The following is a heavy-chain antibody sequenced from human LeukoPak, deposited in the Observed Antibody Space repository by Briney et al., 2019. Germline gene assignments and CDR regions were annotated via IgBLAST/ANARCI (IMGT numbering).Heavy chain of an antibody. D-gene: IGHD3-22*01. CDR1: GFTFGSFG. Sequence: AGGSLRLSCAAYGFTFGSFGMSWDRQAPGKGLEWVSYITPNADRTSYAYSVEGHFTISIDNPRNTLYMQMNSLRDEDTALYYCAIMHGYYDGSGYWVQWGQGTLVTVSS. V-gene: IGHV3-23*01. J-gene: IGHJ1*01. CDR2: ITPNADRT. CDR3: AIMHGYYDGSGYWVQ.